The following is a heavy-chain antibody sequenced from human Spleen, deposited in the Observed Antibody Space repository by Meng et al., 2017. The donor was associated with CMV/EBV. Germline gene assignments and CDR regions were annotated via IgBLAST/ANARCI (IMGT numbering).Heavy chain of an antibody. CDR3: AREGRFGADY. D-gene: IGHD3-10*01. CDR2: INHSGST. J-gene: IGHJ4*02. Sequence: SETLSLTCAVYGGSFSGYYWSWIRQPPGKGLEWIGEINHSGSTNYNPSLKSRVTISIDTSKNQFSLRLRSVTAADTAVYYCAREGRFGADYWGQGTLVTVSS. CDR1: GGSFSGYY. V-gene: IGHV4-34*01.